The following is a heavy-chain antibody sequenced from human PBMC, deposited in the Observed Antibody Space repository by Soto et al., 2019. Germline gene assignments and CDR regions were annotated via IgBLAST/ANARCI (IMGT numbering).Heavy chain of an antibody. CDR3: ARGDYRNSFDL. Sequence: QVQLVESGGGVVQPGRSLRLSCAASGFTFSSYGMHWVRQAPGKGLEWVAVIWYDGSNKYYADSVKGRFTISRDNSKNTLYLQMNSLRAEDTAVYYWARGDYRNSFDLWGRGTLVTVSS. D-gene: IGHD3-16*01. CDR2: IWYDGSNK. CDR1: GFTFSSYG. J-gene: IGHJ2*01. V-gene: IGHV3-33*01.